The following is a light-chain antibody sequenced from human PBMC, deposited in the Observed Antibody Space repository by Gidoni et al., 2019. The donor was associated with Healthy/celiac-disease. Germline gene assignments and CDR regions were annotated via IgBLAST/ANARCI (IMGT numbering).Light chain of an antibody. CDR2: GAS. CDR1: QSVSSSY. Sequence: EIVVTQYPGNLSLSPGERATLSCRASQSVSSSYLAWYQQKPGQAPRLLIYGASRRATGIPDRFSGSGSGTDFTLTISRLAPEDFAVYYCQPYGSSPPKSTFGQGTKLEIK. J-gene: IGKJ2*01. V-gene: IGKV3-20*01. CDR3: QPYGSSPPKST.